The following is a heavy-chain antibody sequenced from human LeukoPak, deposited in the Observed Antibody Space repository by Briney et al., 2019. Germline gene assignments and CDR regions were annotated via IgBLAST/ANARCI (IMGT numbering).Heavy chain of an antibody. CDR2: ISGSGGST. CDR3: AKGSSHYDILTGYFHDAFDI. J-gene: IGHJ3*02. Sequence: ETLSLTCTVSGGSISSGGYYWSWVRQAPGKGLEWVSAISGSGGSTYYADSVKGRFTISRDNSKNTLYLQMNSLRAEDTAVYHCAKGSSHYDILTGYFHDAFDIWGQGTMVTVSS. V-gene: IGHV3-23*01. D-gene: IGHD3-9*01. CDR1: GGSISSGGYY.